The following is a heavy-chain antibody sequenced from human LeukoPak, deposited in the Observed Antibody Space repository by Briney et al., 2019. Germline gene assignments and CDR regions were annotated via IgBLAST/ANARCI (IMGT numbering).Heavy chain of an antibody. CDR3: ARGRVGALRRWFDP. Sequence: SETLSLTCAVYGGSFSGYYWSWIHQPPGKGLEWIGEINHSGSTNYNPSLRSRVTISLDTSKNQFSLKLTSVTAADTAVYYCARGRVGALRRWFDPWGQGTLVTVSS. CDR1: GGSFSGYY. V-gene: IGHV4-34*01. CDR2: INHSGST. J-gene: IGHJ5*02. D-gene: IGHD1-26*01.